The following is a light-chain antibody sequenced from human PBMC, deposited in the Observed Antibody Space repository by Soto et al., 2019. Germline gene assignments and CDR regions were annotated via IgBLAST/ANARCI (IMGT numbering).Light chain of an antibody. Sequence: DIQMTQSPSSLSASVRDRVTITCQASQDITNYLKWYQQKPGKAPKLLICDASNLEPGVPSRFSGSGSGTDFTFTISSLQPEDIATYYCPQYDNLPFTFGPGTKVDIK. CDR1: QDITNY. V-gene: IGKV1-33*01. J-gene: IGKJ3*01. CDR3: PQYDNLPFT. CDR2: DAS.